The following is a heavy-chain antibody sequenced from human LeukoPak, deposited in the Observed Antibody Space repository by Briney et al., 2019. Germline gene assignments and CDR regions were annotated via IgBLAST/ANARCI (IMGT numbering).Heavy chain of an antibody. CDR1: GFTFSSYA. J-gene: IGHJ4*02. CDR2: FSGSGGST. CDR3: AKMGGGFGSGSSALNPFDY. Sequence: GGSLRLSCAASGFTFSSYAMHWVRQAPGKGLEWVSTFSGSGGSTYYADSVKGRFTISRDDSKDTLYLQMNSLRAEDTAVYFCAKMGGGFGSGSSALNPFDYWGQGTLVTVSS. V-gene: IGHV3-23*01. D-gene: IGHD3-10*01.